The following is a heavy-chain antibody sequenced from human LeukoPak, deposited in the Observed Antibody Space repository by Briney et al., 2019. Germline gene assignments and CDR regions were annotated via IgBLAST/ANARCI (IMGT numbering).Heavy chain of an antibody. V-gene: IGHV3-21*01. CDR3: ARDQGDIVATTTRFDY. Sequence: GGSLRLSCAASGFDLTRHAMSWVRQAPGKGLEWVSSISSSSSYIYYADSVKGRFTISRDNAKNSLYLQMNSLRAEDTAVYYCARDQGDIVATTTRFDYWGQGTLVTVSS. CDR2: ISSSSSYI. J-gene: IGHJ4*02. CDR1: GFDLTRHA. D-gene: IGHD5-12*01.